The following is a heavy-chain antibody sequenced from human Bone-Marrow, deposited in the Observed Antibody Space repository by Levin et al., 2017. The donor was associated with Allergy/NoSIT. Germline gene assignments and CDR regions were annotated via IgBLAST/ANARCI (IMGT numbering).Heavy chain of an antibody. J-gene: IGHJ4*02. CDR3: AKIRSAAFDY. CDR1: GFTFSSYS. CDR2: ISGSGDTT. D-gene: IGHD6-13*01. V-gene: IGHV3-23*01. Sequence: GESLKISCAASGFTFSSYSMSWVRQAPGKGLEWVSVISGSGDTTYYADSVKGRFTISRDNSKNTLYLQMSSLRAEDTAIYYCAKIRSAAFDYWGQGTLVTVSS.